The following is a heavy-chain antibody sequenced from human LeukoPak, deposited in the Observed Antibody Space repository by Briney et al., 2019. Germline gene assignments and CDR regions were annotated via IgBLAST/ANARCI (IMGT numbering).Heavy chain of an antibody. D-gene: IGHD3-3*01. CDR3: ASSHDFWSGSPFGY. CDR2: VYYTGST. V-gene: IGHV4-59*08. CDR1: GVSVSSYC. J-gene: IGHJ4*02. Sequence: SETLSLTCTVSGVSVSSYCWSWIRQPPGKGLEWIGYVYYTGSTNYNPSLKSRVTISVDTSKNQFSLKVSSVTAADTAVYYCASSHDFWSGSPFGYWGQGTLVTVSS.